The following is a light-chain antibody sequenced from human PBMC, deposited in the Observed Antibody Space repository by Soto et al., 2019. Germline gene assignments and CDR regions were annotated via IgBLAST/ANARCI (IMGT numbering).Light chain of an antibody. CDR1: QGIATG. CDR3: KQFNSL. J-gene: IGKJ1*01. CDR2: DAS. Sequence: IHLTQSPSPLSATIRNSLRTTCRSRQGIATGLAWYQQKPGAPPRLLIYDASILQRGVPSRFSGSGSGTNFILSIRNLQAEAFATYYCKQFNSLFGQGTRLEIK. V-gene: IGKV1-13*02.